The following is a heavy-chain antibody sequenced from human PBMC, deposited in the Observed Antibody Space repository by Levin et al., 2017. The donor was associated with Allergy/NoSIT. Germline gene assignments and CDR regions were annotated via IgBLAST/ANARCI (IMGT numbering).Heavy chain of an antibody. J-gene: IGHJ5*02. CDR1: GFTVSSNY. V-gene: IGHV3-53*01. CDR3: ARTGAAGTKWFDP. Sequence: GGSLRLSCAASGFTVSSNYMSWVRQAPGKGLEWVSVIYSGGSTYYADSVKGRFTISRDNSKNTLYLQMNSLRAEDTAVYYCARTGAAGTKWFDPWGQGTLVTVSS. CDR2: IYSGGST. D-gene: IGHD6-13*01.